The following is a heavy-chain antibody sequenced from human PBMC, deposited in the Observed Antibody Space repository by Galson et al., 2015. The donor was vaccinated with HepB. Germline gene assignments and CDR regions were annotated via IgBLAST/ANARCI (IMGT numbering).Heavy chain of an antibody. J-gene: IGHJ3*01. CDR1: GFPFSNYA. CDR3: AKRRRGYSGYDWGAAFDV. V-gene: IGHV3-30*02. CDR2: IRYDGANT. Sequence: GSLRLSCAASGFPFSNYAMYWVRQAPGKGLEWVASIRYDGANTDYVDSVKGRFTSSRDNSKNTLFLQMTSLRAEDTAVYHCAKRRRGYSGYDWGAAFDVWGQGTMVTVSS. D-gene: IGHD5-12*01.